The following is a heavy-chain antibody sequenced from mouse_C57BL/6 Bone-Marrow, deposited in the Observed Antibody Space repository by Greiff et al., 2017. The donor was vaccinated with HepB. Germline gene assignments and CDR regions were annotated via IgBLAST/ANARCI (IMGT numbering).Heavy chain of an antibody. CDR2: INYDGSST. V-gene: IGHV5-16*01. Sequence: EVQLVESEGGLVQPGSSMKLSCTASGFTFSDYYMAWVRQVPEKGLEWVANINYDGSSTYYLDSLKSRFIISRYNAKNILYLQMSSLKSEDTATYYCARGSLGYAMDYWGQGTSVTVSS. J-gene: IGHJ4*01. CDR1: GFTFSDYY. CDR3: ARGSLGYAMDY.